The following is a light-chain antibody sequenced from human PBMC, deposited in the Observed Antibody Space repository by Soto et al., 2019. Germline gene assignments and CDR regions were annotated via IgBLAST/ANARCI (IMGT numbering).Light chain of an antibody. CDR2: GAL. CDR3: QHYGSSPYT. Sequence: EIVLTQSPGTLSLSPGERATLSCRASQSVSSTYLSWYQQQPGQAPRLLIYGALSRATGIPDRFSGSGSGTDYTLTISRLEPEYFAVYYCQHYGSSPYTFGQGTKLEIK. V-gene: IGKV3-20*01. CDR1: QSVSSTY. J-gene: IGKJ2*01.